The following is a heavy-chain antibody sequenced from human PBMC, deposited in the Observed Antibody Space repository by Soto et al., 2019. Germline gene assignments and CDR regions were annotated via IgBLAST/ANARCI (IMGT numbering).Heavy chain of an antibody. CDR2: IYYSGST. Sequence: SETLSLTCTVSGGSISSGGYYWSWIRQHPGKGLEWIGYIYYSGSTYYNPSLKSRVTISVDTSKNQFSLKLSSVTAADTAVYYCARWGKRDRYCSSTSCYGRFFDYWGQGTLVTVSS. CDR3: ARWGKRDRYCSSTSCYGRFFDY. CDR1: GGSISSGGYY. D-gene: IGHD2-2*01. V-gene: IGHV4-31*03. J-gene: IGHJ4*02.